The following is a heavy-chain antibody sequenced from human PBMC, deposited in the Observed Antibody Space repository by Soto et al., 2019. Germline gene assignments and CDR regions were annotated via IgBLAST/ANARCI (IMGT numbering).Heavy chain of an antibody. CDR3: AGRLGRIAVEVGV. CDR2: IDPSDSYT. V-gene: IGHV5-10-1*01. J-gene: IGHJ6*02. Sequence: GASLKISCKGSGYRFTNYWISWVRQMPRKGLEWMGRIDPSDSYTNYSPSLQGHVTISIDNSISTAYLQWSSLKASDTAMYYCAGRLGRIAVEVGVWGQGTTVTVSS. D-gene: IGHD6-19*01. CDR1: GYRFTNYW.